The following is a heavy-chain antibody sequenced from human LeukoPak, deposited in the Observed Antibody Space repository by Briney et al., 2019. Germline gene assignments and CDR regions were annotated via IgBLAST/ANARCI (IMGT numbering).Heavy chain of an antibody. V-gene: IGHV1-2*06. CDR1: GYTFTDYY. Sequence: ASVKVSCKASGYTFTDYYMHWVRQAPGQGLEWMGRINPNSGGTNYAQKFQGRVTMTRDTSISTAYMELSRLRSDDTAVYYCASAYCSSTSCYAFDYWGQGTLVTVSS. J-gene: IGHJ4*02. CDR3: ASAYCSSTSCYAFDY. CDR2: INPNSGGT. D-gene: IGHD2-2*01.